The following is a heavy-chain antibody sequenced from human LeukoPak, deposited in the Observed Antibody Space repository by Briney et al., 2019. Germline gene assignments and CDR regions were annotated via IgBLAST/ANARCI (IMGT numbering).Heavy chain of an antibody. D-gene: IGHD4-23*01. CDR3: ARVADSGGNSDY. V-gene: IGHV3-48*03. CDR1: GFTFSSYE. CDR2: ISRTGSTT. J-gene: IGHJ4*02. Sequence: GGSLRLSCVASGFTFSSYEMNWVRQAPGKGLEWVSYISRTGSTTYYADSVKGRFTISRDNAKNSLYLQMNSLRAEDTAVYYCARVADSGGNSDYWGQGTLVTVPS.